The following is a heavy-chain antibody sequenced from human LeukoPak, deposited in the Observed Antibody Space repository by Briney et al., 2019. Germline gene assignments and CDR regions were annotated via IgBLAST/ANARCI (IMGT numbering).Heavy chain of an antibody. D-gene: IGHD3-10*01. V-gene: IGHV3-30*02. CDR3: AKDSRTTMVRGVTLGY. CDR2: IRYDGSNK. J-gene: IGHJ4*02. Sequence: PGGSLRLSCAASGFTFSSYGIHWVRQAPGKGLEWVAFIRYDGSNKYYADSVKGRFTISRDNSKNTLYLQMNSLRAEDTAVYYCAKDSRTTMVRGVTLGYWGQGTLVTVSS. CDR1: GFTFSSYG.